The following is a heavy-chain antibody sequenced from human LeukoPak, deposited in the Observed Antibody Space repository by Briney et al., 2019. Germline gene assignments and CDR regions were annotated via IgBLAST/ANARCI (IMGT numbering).Heavy chain of an antibody. CDR2: IYFSGRT. D-gene: IGHD2-15*01. CDR1: GASISSSSYY. Sequence: PSETLSLTCTGSGASISSSSYYWGWIRQPPGKGLEWLGTIYFSGRTFYNPSLKSRVTISIDTSKNQFSLKLTSVTAADTAVYYCACQDRVVGALSCWGQGTLVTVSS. V-gene: IGHV4-39*01. J-gene: IGHJ4*02. CDR3: ACQDRVVGALSC.